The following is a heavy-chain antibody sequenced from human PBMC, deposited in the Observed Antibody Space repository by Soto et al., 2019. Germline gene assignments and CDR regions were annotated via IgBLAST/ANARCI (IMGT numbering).Heavy chain of an antibody. V-gene: IGHV3-30-3*01. CDR3: ARGTTTSAFSAMDV. D-gene: IGHD1-1*01. CDR1: GFTFSYHA. Sequence: QVQLVESGGGVVQPGRSLRLSCAASGFTFSYHALNWVRQAPGKGLEWVAVISYDGDNKYIAESVKGRFTISRDNYKNTVSLQLNSPRAEDTAMYFCARGTTTSAFSAMDVWGQGTTVTVSS. CDR2: ISYDGDNK. J-gene: IGHJ6*02.